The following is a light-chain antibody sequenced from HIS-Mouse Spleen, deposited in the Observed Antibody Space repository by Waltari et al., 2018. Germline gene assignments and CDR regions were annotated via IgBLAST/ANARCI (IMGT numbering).Light chain of an antibody. Sequence: QSALTQPASVSGSPGQSITISCTGTSSDVGGYNYVSWYQQHPGKAPKPMIYGVSNRPSGVSNRFSGSKSGNTASLTISGLQAEDEADYYCSSYTSSSFNVVFGGGTKLTVL. J-gene: IGLJ2*01. CDR2: GVS. V-gene: IGLV2-14*03. CDR3: SSYTSSSFNVV. CDR1: SSDVGGYNY.